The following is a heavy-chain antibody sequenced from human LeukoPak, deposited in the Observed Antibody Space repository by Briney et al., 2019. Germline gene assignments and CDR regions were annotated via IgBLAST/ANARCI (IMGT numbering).Heavy chain of an antibody. CDR1: GFTFSNYW. Sequence: GGSLRLSCAASGFTFSNYWMSWVRQAPGKGLEWVAKIKQDGSEKYYVDSVKGRFTISRDNAKNSLSLQMNSLRAEDTAVYYCARDQGYCTSASCRGDAFDVWGQGSMISVSS. CDR2: IKQDGSEK. D-gene: IGHD2-2*01. J-gene: IGHJ3*01. CDR3: ARDQGYCTSASCRGDAFDV. V-gene: IGHV3-7*01.